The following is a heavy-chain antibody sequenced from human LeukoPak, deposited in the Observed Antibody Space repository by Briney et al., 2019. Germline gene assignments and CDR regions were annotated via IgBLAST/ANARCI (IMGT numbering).Heavy chain of an antibody. CDR2: IKQDGSEK. Sequence: PGGSLRLSCAASGFTFSSYWMSWVRQAPGKGLEWMANIKQDGSEKYYVDSVKGRFTISRDNAKNSLYLQMNSLRAEDTAVYYCARTGTRGAIRGYYMDVWGKGTTVTISS. D-gene: IGHD3-10*01. J-gene: IGHJ6*03. CDR1: GFTFSSYW. CDR3: ARTGTRGAIRGYYMDV. V-gene: IGHV3-7*01.